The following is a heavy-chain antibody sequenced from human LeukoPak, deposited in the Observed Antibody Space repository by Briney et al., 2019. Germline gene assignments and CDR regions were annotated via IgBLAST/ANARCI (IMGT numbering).Heavy chain of an antibody. J-gene: IGHJ6*03. CDR1: GFTFSSYA. V-gene: IGHV3-23*01. CDR3: AKDRRVGATARYYYYMDV. Sequence: GGSLRLSCAASGFTFSSYAMSWVRQAPGKGLEWVSAISGSGGSTYYADSVKGRFTISRDNSKNTLYLQMNSLRAEDTAVYYCAKDRRVGATARYYYYMDVWGKGTTVTVSS. D-gene: IGHD1-26*01. CDR2: ISGSGGST.